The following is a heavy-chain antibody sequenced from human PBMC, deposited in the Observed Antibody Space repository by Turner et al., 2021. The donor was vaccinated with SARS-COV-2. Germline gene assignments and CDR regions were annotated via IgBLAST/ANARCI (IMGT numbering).Heavy chain of an antibody. D-gene: IGHD1-1*01. Sequence: EVQLVESGGGLVQPGGSLRLSCAASGFTFSSYWMSWVRQAPGKGLEWVANIKQDGSEKYYVDSVKGRFTISRDNAKNSLYLQMNSLRAEDTAVYYCARDLYNWNSGYFDYWGQGTLVTFSS. CDR1: GFTFSSYW. CDR3: ARDLYNWNSGYFDY. J-gene: IGHJ4*02. V-gene: IGHV3-7*01. CDR2: IKQDGSEK.